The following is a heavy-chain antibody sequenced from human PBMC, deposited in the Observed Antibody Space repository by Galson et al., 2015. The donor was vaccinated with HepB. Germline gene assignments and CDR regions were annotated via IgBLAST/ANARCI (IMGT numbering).Heavy chain of an antibody. Sequence: SVKVSCKASGGTFSRCAISWVRQAPGQGLEWMGGIIPIFGTANYAQKFQGRVTITADESTSTAYMELSSLRSEDTAVYYCARDMPYYYGSGSYTDAFDIWGQGTMVIVSS. D-gene: IGHD3-10*01. CDR1: GGTFSRCA. J-gene: IGHJ3*02. CDR3: ARDMPYYYGSGSYTDAFDI. CDR2: IIPIFGTA. V-gene: IGHV1-69*13.